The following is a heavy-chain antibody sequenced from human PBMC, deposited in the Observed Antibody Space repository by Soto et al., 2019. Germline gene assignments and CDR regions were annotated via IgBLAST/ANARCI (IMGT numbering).Heavy chain of an antibody. V-gene: IGHV3-48*02. Sequence: SGGSLRLSCAASGFTFSSYSMNWVRQAPGKGLEWVSYISSSSSTIYYADSVKGRSTISRDNAKNSLYLQMNSLRDEDTAVYYCARDRYYDFWSGYYTGQVYYFDYWGQGTLVTVSS. J-gene: IGHJ4*02. D-gene: IGHD3-3*01. CDR3: ARDRYYDFWSGYYTGQVYYFDY. CDR2: ISSSSSTI. CDR1: GFTFSSYS.